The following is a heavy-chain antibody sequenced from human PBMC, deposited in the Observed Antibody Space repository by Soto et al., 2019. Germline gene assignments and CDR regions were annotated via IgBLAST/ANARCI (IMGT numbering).Heavy chain of an antibody. D-gene: IGHD6-25*01. CDR2: ISSSGAST. V-gene: IGHV3-23*01. Sequence: WRSLRLSCSASVFTLSNHAMTWFRQAPGKGLEWVSVISSSGASTYYADSVKGRFTLSRDNSKNTVYLQMDSLTAEDTAVYYCAKKQTFSAAPDYWGQGTLVTVSS. CDR1: VFTLSNHA. J-gene: IGHJ4*02. CDR3: AKKQTFSAAPDY.